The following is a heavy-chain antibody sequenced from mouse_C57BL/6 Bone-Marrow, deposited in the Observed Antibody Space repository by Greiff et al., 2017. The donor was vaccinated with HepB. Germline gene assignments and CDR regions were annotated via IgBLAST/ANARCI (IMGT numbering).Heavy chain of an antibody. CDR2: IDPSDSYT. CDR3: AREGELGY. CDR1: GYTFTSYW. V-gene: IGHV1-69*01. Sequence: QVQLQQPGAELVMPGASVKLSCKASGYTFTSYWMHWVKQRPGQGLEWIGEIDPSDSYTNYNQKFKGKSTLTVDKSSSTAYMQLSSLTSEDSAVYYCAREGELGYWGQGTLVTVSA. J-gene: IGHJ3*01.